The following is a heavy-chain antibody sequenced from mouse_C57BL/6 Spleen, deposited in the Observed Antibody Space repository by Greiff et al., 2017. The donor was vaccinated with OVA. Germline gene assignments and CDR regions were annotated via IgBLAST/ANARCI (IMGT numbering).Heavy chain of an antibody. Sequence: QVQLQQSGAELVRPGASVEMSCKASGYTFTSYNMHWVKQTPGQGLEWIGAIYPGNGDTSYNQKFKGKATLTVDKSSSTAYMQLSSLTSEDSAVYFCARSVDGYSGYFDYWGQGTTLTVSS. V-gene: IGHV1-12*01. CDR3: ARSVDGYSGYFDY. J-gene: IGHJ2*01. CDR1: GYTFTSYN. D-gene: IGHD2-3*01. CDR2: IYPGNGDT.